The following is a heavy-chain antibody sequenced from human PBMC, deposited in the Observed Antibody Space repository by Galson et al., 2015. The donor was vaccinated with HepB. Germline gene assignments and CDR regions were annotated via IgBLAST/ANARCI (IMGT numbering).Heavy chain of an antibody. Sequence: SLRLSCAASGFTFSSYAMSWVRQAPGKGLEWVSGISGSGCSTYYADSVKGRFSISRDNFENTLYLQMTSLGPEDTAVYYCARVGSGYGMDVWGQGTTVTVSS. CDR1: GFTFSSYA. J-gene: IGHJ6*02. CDR3: ARVGSGYGMDV. D-gene: IGHD1-26*01. V-gene: IGHV3-23*01. CDR2: ISGSGCST.